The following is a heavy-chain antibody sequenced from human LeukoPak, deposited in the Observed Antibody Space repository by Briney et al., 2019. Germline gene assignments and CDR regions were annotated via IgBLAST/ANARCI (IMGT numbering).Heavy chain of an antibody. J-gene: IGHJ3*02. CDR1: RYTLTELS. D-gene: IGHD3-9*01. CDR3: ATDQFDGYGRAFDI. Sequence: ASVKVSCKVSRYTLTELSMHWVRQAPGKGLEWMGGFDPEDGETIYAQKFQGRVTITEDTSTDTAYMELSSLRSEDTAVYYCATDQFDGYGRAFDIWGQGTMVPVSS. V-gene: IGHV1-24*01. CDR2: FDPEDGET.